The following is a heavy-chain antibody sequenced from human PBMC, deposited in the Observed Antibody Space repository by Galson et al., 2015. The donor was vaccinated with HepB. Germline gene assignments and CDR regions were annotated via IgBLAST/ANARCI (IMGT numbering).Heavy chain of an antibody. CDR2: IIPILGIA. V-gene: IGHV1-69*10. J-gene: IGHJ6*03. Sequence: SVKVSCKASGGTFSSYAISWVRQAPGQGLEWMGGIIPILGIANYAQKFQGRVTITADKSTSTAYMELSSLRSEDTAVYYCASSSYYYSVYYYYYYMDVWGKGTTVTVSS. CDR1: GGTFSSYA. D-gene: IGHD3-22*01. CDR3: ASSSYYYSVYYYYYYMDV.